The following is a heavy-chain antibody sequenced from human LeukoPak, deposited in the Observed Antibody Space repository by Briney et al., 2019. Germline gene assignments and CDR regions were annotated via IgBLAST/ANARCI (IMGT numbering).Heavy chain of an antibody. CDR2: IYSSGST. V-gene: IGHV4-59*01. D-gene: IGHD2-15*01. CDR3: ARDPIVVVVAANPGYFDY. Sequence: SETLSLTCTVSGGSISGYYWSWIQQPPGKGLEWIGYIYSSGSTNYNPSLKSRVTISVDTSKNQFSLKLNSMTAADTAVYYCARDPIVVVVAANPGYFDYWGQGTLVTVSS. J-gene: IGHJ4*02. CDR1: GGSISGYY.